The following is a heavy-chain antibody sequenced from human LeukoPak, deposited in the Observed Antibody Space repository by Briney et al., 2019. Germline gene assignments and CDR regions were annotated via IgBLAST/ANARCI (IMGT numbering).Heavy chain of an antibody. CDR2: IIPIFGTA. D-gene: IGHD1/OR15-1a*01. J-gene: IGHJ3*02. V-gene: IGHV1-69*13. CDR3: ARDPGFGEHHDAFDI. Sequence: SVKVSCKASGGTFSSYAISWVRQAPGQGLEWMGGIIPIFGTANYAQKFQGRVTITADESTSTAYMELSSLRSEDTAVYYCARDPGFGEHHDAFDIWGQGTMVTVSS. CDR1: GGTFSSYA.